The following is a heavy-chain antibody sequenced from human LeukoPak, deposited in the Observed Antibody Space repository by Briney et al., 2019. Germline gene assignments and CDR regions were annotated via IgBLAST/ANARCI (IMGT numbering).Heavy chain of an antibody. CDR3: ARGPEMATTY. J-gene: IGHJ4*02. D-gene: IGHD5-24*01. V-gene: IGHV1-69*13. CDR2: IIPIFGTA. Sequence: ASVKVSCKVSGYTLTELSMHWVRQAPGQGLEWMGGIIPIFGTANYAQKFQGRVTITADESTSTAYMELSGLRSEDTAVYYCARGPEMATTYWGQGTLVTVSS. CDR1: GYTLTELS.